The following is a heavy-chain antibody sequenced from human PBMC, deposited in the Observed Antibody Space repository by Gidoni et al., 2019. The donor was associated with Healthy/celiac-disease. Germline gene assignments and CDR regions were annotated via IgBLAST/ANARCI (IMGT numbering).Heavy chain of an antibody. Sequence: QVQLQESGPGLVKPSETLSLTCTVSGGSISSYYWRWIRQPPGKGLEWIGYIYYTGSTNYNPSLKSRVTISVDTSKNQFSLKLSSVTAADTAVYYCARQGCSGGTCYSQFDNWFDPWGQGTLVTVSS. V-gene: IGHV4-59*08. CDR1: GGSISSYY. D-gene: IGHD2-15*01. J-gene: IGHJ5*02. CDR2: IYYTGST. CDR3: ARQGCSGGTCYSQFDNWFDP.